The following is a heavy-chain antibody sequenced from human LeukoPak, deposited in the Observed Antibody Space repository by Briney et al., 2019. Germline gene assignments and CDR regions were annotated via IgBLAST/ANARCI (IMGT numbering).Heavy chain of an antibody. CDR2: ISSSGRNI. CDR1: GFTFSNYE. J-gene: IGHJ4*02. Sequence: GGSLRLSCAASGFTFSNYEFNWVRQAPGKGLEWVSYISSSGRNIYYADSVKGRFTISRDNAKNSLYLQMNSLKAEDTAVHYCARDLVQLWSKDFWGQGTLATVSS. V-gene: IGHV3-48*03. CDR3: ARDLVQLWSKDF. D-gene: IGHD5-18*01.